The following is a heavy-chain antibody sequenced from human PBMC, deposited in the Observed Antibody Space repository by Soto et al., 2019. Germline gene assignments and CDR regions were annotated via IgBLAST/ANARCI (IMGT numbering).Heavy chain of an antibody. V-gene: IGHV4-61*08. CDR1: GFSLSTSGMC. D-gene: IGHD3-3*01. CDR3: ARLGGYYQAFDH. Sequence: SGPTLVNPTQTLTLTCTFSGFSLSTSGMCVSWIRQPPGKGLEWIGYVYYSGSTKYNPSLKSRVTISVDSSKNQFSLKLDSVTAADTAVYYCARLGGYYQAFDHWGQGTLVTVSS. CDR2: VYYSGST. J-gene: IGHJ4*02.